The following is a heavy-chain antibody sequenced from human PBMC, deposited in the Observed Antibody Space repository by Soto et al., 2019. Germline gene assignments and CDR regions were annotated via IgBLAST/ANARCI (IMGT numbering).Heavy chain of an antibody. J-gene: IGHJ4*02. Sequence: SETLSLTCTVSAASFSKYYWTWIRQPPGKGLEWIGYIYFNGNTKYNPTLEGRLTISIDTSKKEFSLKLTSVTAADAAVYYCASVTFGGIVLAHWGQGTLVTVSS. D-gene: IGHD3-16*01. CDR2: IYFNGNT. CDR3: ASVTFGGIVLAH. CDR1: AASFSKYY. V-gene: IGHV4-59*01.